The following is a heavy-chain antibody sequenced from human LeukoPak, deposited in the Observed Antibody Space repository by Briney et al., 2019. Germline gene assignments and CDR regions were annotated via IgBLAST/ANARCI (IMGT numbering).Heavy chain of an antibody. CDR1: GFTFNSYN. J-gene: IGHJ4*02. CDR3: AKRGGIAVAGTAPYYFDY. CDR2: ISSSTSYI. Sequence: AGGSLRLSCAASGFTFNSYNINWVRQAPGKGLEWVSSISSSTSYIYYADSVKGRFTISRDNSKNTLYLQMNSLRAEDTAVFYCAKRGGIAVAGTAPYYFDYWGQGTLVTVSS. V-gene: IGHV3-21*04. D-gene: IGHD6-19*01.